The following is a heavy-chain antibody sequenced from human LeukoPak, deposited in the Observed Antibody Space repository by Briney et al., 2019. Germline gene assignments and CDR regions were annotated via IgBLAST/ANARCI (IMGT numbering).Heavy chain of an antibody. CDR1: EFTFSSYA. V-gene: IGHV3-21*05. J-gene: IGHJ4*02. CDR2: ISGSSSYT. CDR3: ARAIGSTPTLDS. Sequence: GGSLRLSCAASEFTFSSYAMQWVRQAPGKGLQWVSYISGSSSYTSHAESVMGRFTISRDNAKNSLYLQMNSLRAEDTAVYYCARAIGSTPTLDSWGQGTLVTVSS. D-gene: IGHD2-15*01.